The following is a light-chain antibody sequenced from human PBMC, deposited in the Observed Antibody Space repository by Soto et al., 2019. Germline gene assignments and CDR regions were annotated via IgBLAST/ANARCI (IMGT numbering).Light chain of an antibody. CDR2: GAS. J-gene: IGKJ5*01. CDR1: QSISSH. Sequence: IVLTQPPATLSVPTGERATLSCRASQSISSHLVWYQQKPGQAPRVVIYGASIRATGIPARFSGSESGTDFTLTISRLEPEDCAVYYCQQYGSSPITFGQGTRLEIK. V-gene: IGKV3-20*01. CDR3: QQYGSSPIT.